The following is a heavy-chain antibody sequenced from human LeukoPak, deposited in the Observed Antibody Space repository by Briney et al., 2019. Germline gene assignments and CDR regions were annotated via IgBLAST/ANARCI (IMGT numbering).Heavy chain of an antibody. J-gene: IGHJ5*01. CDR2: INGGGGYQ. V-gene: IGHV3-74*01. CDR1: GFTFSHYC. D-gene: IGHD1-26*01. CDR3: VRDWDHFDFDS. Sequence: GGSLRLFCAASGFTFSHYCMHWVRQVPGKALVWVSRINGGGGYQNYADFVKGRFTISRANAKNTLYLQMVSLRAEDTAVYYCVRDWDHFDFDSWGQGALVSVSS.